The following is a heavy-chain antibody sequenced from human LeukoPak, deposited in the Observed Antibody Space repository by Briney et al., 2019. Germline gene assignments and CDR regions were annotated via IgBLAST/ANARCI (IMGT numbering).Heavy chain of an antibody. CDR2: IYYSGST. CDR3: ARDQDSSSWKGWFDP. V-gene: IGHV4-39*07. Sequence: SETLSLTCTVSGGSISSSSYYWGWIRQPPGKGLEWIGSIYYSGSTYYNPSLKSRVTISVDTSKNQFSLKLSSVTAADTAVYYCARDQDSSSWKGWFDPWGQGTLVTVSS. D-gene: IGHD6-13*01. J-gene: IGHJ5*02. CDR1: GGSISSSSYY.